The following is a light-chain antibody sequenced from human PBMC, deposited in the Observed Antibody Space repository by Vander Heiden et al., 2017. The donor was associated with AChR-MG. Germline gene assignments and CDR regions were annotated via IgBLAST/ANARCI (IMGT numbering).Light chain of an antibody. Sequence: QSALTQPASVSGSPGPSISVSCTGTSSDVGGFNSVSWYQQYPGKAPKLMIYDVTNRPSGVSSRFSGSKSGNTASLTISGLQAEDEAHYYCCSYTTSSTWVFGGGTKLTVL. J-gene: IGLJ3*02. CDR1: SSDVGGFNS. V-gene: IGLV2-14*03. CDR3: CSYTTSSTWV. CDR2: DVT.